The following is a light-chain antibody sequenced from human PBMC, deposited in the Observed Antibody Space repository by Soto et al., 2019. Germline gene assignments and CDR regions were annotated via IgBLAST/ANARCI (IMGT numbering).Light chain of an antibody. CDR1: SSNIGSNT. CDR2: NNH. J-gene: IGLJ1*01. V-gene: IGLV1-44*01. CDR3: CSYAGSYTHYV. Sequence: QSVLTQPPSASGTPGQRVTISCSGSSSNIGSNTVNWYQQFPGTAPILLIYNNHQRPSGVPDRFSGSKSGNTASLTISGLQAEDEADYYCCSYAGSYTHYVFGTGTKVTVL.